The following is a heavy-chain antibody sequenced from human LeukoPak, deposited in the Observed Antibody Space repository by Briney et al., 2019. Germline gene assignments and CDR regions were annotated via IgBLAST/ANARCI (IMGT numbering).Heavy chain of an antibody. CDR3: AREPYSYGFDY. Sequence: GGSLRLSCAGSGFTFSSYSMNWVRQAPGKRLEWVSYISSSSSTIYYADSVKGRFTISRDNAKNSLYLQMNSLRAEDTAVYYCAREPYSYGFDYWGQGTLVTVSS. D-gene: IGHD5-18*01. CDR2: ISSSSSTI. J-gene: IGHJ4*02. CDR1: GFTFSSYS. V-gene: IGHV3-48*01.